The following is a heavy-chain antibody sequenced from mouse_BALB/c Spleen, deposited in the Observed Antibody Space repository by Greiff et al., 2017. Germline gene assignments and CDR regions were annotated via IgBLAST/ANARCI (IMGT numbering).Heavy chain of an antibody. V-gene: IGHV1-20*02. J-gene: IGHJ4*01. CDR1: GYSFTGYF. CDR2: INPYNGDT. CDR3: ARSMDYYGSPYAMDY. Sequence: VQLQQSGPELVKPGASVKISCKASGYSFTGYFMNWVMQSHGKSLEWIGRINPYNGDTFYNQKFKGKATLTVDKSSSTAHMELRSLASEDSAVYYCARSMDYYGSPYAMDYWGQGTSVTVAS. D-gene: IGHD1-1*01.